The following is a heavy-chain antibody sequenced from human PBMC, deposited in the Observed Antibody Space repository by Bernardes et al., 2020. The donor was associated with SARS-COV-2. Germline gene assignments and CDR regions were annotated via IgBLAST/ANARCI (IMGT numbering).Heavy chain of an antibody. CDR1: GGSISSYY. J-gene: IGHJ6*02. Sequence: ETLSLTCTVSGGSISSYYWSWIRQPPGKGLEWIGYIYYSGSTNYNPSLKSRVTISVDTSKNQFSLKLSSVTAADTAVYYCAREIFALGWYYGMDVWGQGTTVTVSS. V-gene: IGHV4-59*01. CDR2: IYYSGST. D-gene: IGHD2-15*01. CDR3: AREIFALGWYYGMDV.